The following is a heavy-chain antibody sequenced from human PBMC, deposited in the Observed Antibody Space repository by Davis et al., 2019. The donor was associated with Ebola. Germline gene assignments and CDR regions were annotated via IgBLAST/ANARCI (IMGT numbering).Heavy chain of an antibody. CDR2: INAGNGNT. Sequence: ASVKVSCKASGFILTNYAIHWVRQAPGQRLEWMGWINAGNGNTKYSQKFQGRVTITRDTSASTVYMELSSLRSEDTAVYYCARDIGSSSPDGMDVWGQGTTVTVSS. CDR3: ARDIGSSSPDGMDV. J-gene: IGHJ6*02. V-gene: IGHV1-3*01. D-gene: IGHD6-13*01. CDR1: GFILTNYA.